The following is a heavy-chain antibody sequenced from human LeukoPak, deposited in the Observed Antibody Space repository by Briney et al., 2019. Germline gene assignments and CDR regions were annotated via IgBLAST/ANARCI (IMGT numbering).Heavy chain of an antibody. CDR1: GDILNSYH. V-gene: IGHV1-46*02. CDR2: IKHSGGST. J-gene: IGHJ4*02. CDR3: ARDFSWSVDY. D-gene: IGHD6-13*01. Sequence: GASVKVSCTASGDILNSYHIHWVRQAPGQGLEWMGIIKHSGGSTTYAQKFQGRLTMTRDTSTGTVSMELSSLTSEDTAVYYCARDFSWSVDYWGQGALVTVSS.